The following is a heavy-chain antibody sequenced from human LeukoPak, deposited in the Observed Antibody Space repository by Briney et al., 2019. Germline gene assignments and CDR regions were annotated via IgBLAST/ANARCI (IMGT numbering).Heavy chain of an antibody. D-gene: IGHD4-23*01. CDR3: AKRSPWTTVVTPGYYFDY. Sequence: GGSLRLSCAASGFTFSSYAMSWVRPAPGKGLEGVSAISGSGGSTYYADSVKGRFTISRDNSKNTLYLQMSSLRAEDTAVYYCAKRSPWTTVVTPGYYFDYWGQGTLVTVSS. CDR2: ISGSGGST. V-gene: IGHV3-23*01. J-gene: IGHJ4*02. CDR1: GFTFSSYA.